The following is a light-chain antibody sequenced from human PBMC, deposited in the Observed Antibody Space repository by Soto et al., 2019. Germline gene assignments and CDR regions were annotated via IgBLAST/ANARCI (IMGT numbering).Light chain of an antibody. Sequence: QSALTQPPSASGSPGQSVTISCAGSISDVGGYNHVSWYQQHPGKAPKLLIYEVTKRPSGVPARFSGSKSGNTASLTVSGLQGDDEAYYYCSSYAGPNTVIFGGGTKLTVL. V-gene: IGLV2-8*01. CDR3: SSYAGPNTVI. J-gene: IGLJ2*01. CDR1: ISDVGGYNH. CDR2: EVT.